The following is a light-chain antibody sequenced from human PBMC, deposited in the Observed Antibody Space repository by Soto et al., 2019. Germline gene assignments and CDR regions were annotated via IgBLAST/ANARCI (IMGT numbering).Light chain of an antibody. V-gene: IGLV4-69*01. J-gene: IGLJ3*02. CDR2: LNSDGSH. CDR3: QTWGTGGGV. Sequence: QHVLTQSPSASASLGASVKLTCTLSSGHSSYAIAWHQQQPEKGPRYLMKLNSDGSHSKGDGIPDRFSGSSSGAERYLTISSLQSEDEADYYCQTWGTGGGVFGGGTKLTVL. CDR1: SGHSSYA.